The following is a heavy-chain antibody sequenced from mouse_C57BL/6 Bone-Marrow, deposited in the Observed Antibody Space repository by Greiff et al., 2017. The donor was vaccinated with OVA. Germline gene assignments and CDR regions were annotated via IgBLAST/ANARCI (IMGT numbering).Heavy chain of an antibody. J-gene: IGHJ4*01. CDR2: ISYDGSN. CDR3: ARELRFSYAMDY. Sequence: ESGPGLVKPSQSLSLTCSVTGYSITSGYYWNWIRQFPGNKLEWMGYISYDGSNNYNPSLKNRISITRDTSKNQFFLKLNSVTTEDTATYDCARELRFSYAMDYWGQGTSVTVSS. CDR1: GYSITSGYY. V-gene: IGHV3-6*01. D-gene: IGHD3-2*02.